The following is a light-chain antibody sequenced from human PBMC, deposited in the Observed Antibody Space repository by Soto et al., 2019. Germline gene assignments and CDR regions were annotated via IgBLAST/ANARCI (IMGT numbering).Light chain of an antibody. CDR2: AAS. V-gene: IGKV1-17*01. Sequence: IQLTQSPSSLSAPVGDRLSITCRASQVITNDLGWYQQKPGKAPKRLIYAASTLQSGVPSRFSGSGSGTDFTLAITSLQPEDFAAYYCQQSSSTPQAFGGGTKVDI. J-gene: IGKJ4*01. CDR3: QQSSSTPQA. CDR1: QVITND.